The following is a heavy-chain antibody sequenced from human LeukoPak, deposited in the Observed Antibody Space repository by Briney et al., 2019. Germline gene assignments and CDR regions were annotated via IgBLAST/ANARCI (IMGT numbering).Heavy chain of an antibody. J-gene: IGHJ4*02. D-gene: IGHD3-22*01. CDR1: GGTFSSYA. CDR2: IIPIFGTA. CDR3: ASYDSSGYYYVYY. V-gene: IGHV1-69*06. Sequence: SVKVSCKASGGTFSSYAISWVRQAPGQGLEWMGGIIPIFGTANYAQKFQGRVTITADKSTSTAYMELSSLRSEDTAVYYCASYDSSGYYYVYYWGQGTLVTVSS.